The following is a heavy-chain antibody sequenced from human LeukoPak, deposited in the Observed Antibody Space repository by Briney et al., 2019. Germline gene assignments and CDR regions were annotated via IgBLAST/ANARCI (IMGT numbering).Heavy chain of an antibody. J-gene: IGHJ4*02. CDR3: ARIGYYYGSGEGDY. D-gene: IGHD3-10*01. CDR1: GGSISSSSYY. Sequence: ASETLSLTCTVSGGSISSSSYYWGWIRQPPGKGLEWIGSIYYSGSTYYNPSLKGRVTISVDTSKNQFSLKLSSVTAADTAVYYCARIGYYYGSGEGDYWGQGTLVTVSS. CDR2: IYYSGST. V-gene: IGHV4-39*01.